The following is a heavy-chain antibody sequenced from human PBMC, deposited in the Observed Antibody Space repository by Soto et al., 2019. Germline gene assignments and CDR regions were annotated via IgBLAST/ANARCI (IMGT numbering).Heavy chain of an antibody. J-gene: IGHJ4*02. CDR3: ARAGGIYDY. CDR2: IIPILGIA. V-gene: IGHV1-69*02. Sequence: SVKVSCKASGGTFSSYTISWVRQAPGQGLEWMGRIIPILGIANYAQKLQGRVTITADKSTSTAYMELSSLISEDTAVYYCARAGGIYDYWGQGTLVTVSS. D-gene: IGHD3-16*01. CDR1: GGTFSSYT.